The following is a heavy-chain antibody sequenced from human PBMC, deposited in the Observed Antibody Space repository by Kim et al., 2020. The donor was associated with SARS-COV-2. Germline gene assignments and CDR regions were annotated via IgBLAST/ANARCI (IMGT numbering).Heavy chain of an antibody. J-gene: IGHJ5*02. V-gene: IGHV3-33*01. D-gene: IGHD4-4*01. CDR1: GFTFGRSG. CDR3: ARGHGSNYRDWFDP. Sequence: GGSLRLSCAASGFTFGRSGMHWLRQAPGKGLEWVALIWLDGSNDYYADSVKGRFTISRDNSKNTLYLQMNSLRADDTAVYYCARGHGSNYRDWFDPWGHGTLVIVSA. CDR2: IWLDGSND.